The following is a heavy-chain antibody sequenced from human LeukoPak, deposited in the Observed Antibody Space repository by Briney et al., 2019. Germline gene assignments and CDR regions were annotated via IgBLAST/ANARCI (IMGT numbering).Heavy chain of an antibody. CDR3: ARQLTYYYDSSGFDAFDI. Sequence: SETLSLTCTVSGGSISSYYWSWIRQPPGKGLEWIGYIYTSGSTNYNPPLKSRVTISVDTSKNQFSLKLSSVTAADTAVYYCARQLTYYYDSSGFDAFDIWGQGTMVTVSS. CDR1: GGSISSYY. V-gene: IGHV4-4*09. CDR2: IYTSGST. J-gene: IGHJ3*02. D-gene: IGHD3-22*01.